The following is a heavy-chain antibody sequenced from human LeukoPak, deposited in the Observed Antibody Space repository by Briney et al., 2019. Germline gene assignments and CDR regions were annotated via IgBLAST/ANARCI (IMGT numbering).Heavy chain of an antibody. CDR2: IFYSGST. D-gene: IGHD3-16*01. Sequence: SETLSLTCAVSGGSISGYYWSWIRQPPGKGLEWIGYIFYSGSTNYTPSLKSRVTISVDTSKNQFSLTLSSVTAADTAVYYCARSGGPRGNFDYWGEGNLVTVSS. CDR3: ARSGGPRGNFDY. V-gene: IGHV4-59*01. J-gene: IGHJ4*02. CDR1: GGSISGYY.